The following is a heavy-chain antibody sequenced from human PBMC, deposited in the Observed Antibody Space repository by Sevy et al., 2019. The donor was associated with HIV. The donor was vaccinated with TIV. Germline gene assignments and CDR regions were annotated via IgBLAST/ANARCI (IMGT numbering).Heavy chain of an antibody. Sequence: GGSLRLSCAASGFTFSTYAMSWVRQAPGKGLEWVSVISGSGGDTYYAESVKGRFTISRDNSKNRLYLQMNSLRAEDTAVYYCAKDAYYYDGSGYSMSQWYYGMDVWGQRTTVTVSS. V-gene: IGHV3-23*01. CDR1: GFTFSTYA. J-gene: IGHJ6*02. CDR2: ISGSGGDT. CDR3: AKDAYYYDGSGYSMSQWYYGMDV. D-gene: IGHD3-22*01.